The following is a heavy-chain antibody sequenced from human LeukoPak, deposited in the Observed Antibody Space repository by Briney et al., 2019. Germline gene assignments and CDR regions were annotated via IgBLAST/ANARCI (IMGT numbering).Heavy chain of an antibody. V-gene: IGHV4-4*02. Sequence: SETLSLTCAVSGGSISSSNWWSWVRQPPGKGLEWIGEIYHSGSTNYNPSLKSRVTISVDKSKNQFSLKLSSVTAADTAVYYCAKYSSGWYGSDYWGQGTLVTVSS. CDR2: IYHSGST. J-gene: IGHJ4*02. CDR1: GGSISSSNW. D-gene: IGHD6-19*01. CDR3: AKYSSGWYGSDY.